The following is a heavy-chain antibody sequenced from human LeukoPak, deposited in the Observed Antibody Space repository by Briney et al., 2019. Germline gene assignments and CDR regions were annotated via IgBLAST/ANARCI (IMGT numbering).Heavy chain of an antibody. V-gene: IGHV4-59*01. J-gene: IGHJ4*02. CDR3: ARGANWGSPDY. CDR2: IYYSGTT. Sequence: SETLSLTCTVSGVSISSDYWSWIRQSPGKGLEWIGYIYYSGTTSYNPSLKSRVTISLGTSKNQFSLKLSSVTAADTAVYYCARGANWGSPDYWGQGTLVTVSS. D-gene: IGHD7-27*01. CDR1: GVSISSDY.